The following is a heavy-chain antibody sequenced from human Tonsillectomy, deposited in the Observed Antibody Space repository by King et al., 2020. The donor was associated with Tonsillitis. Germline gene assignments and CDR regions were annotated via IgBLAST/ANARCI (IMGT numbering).Heavy chain of an antibody. Sequence: VQLVESGGGLVQPGGSLRLSCAASGFTFSSYAMSWVRQAPGKGLEWVSGISGSGGSRYYADSVKGRFTISRDNFKNTLYLQMNSLRAEDMAVYYCAKGDYCSGGSCYSWYFDLWGRGTLVIVTS. J-gene: IGHJ2*01. V-gene: IGHV3-23*04. D-gene: IGHD2-15*01. CDR3: AKGDYCSGGSCYSWYFDL. CDR2: ISGSGGSR. CDR1: GFTFSSYA.